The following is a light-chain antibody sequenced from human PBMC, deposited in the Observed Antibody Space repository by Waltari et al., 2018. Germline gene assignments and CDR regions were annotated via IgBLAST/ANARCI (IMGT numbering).Light chain of an antibody. CDR1: STDIGGYNY. Sequence: QSALTQPASVSGSPGQSITISCTGPSTDIGGYNYVSWYQQHPGKAPELIIFEVTNRPSGVSHRFSGSKSANTASLTISALQADDEADYYCSSYSYSSGTLVIFGGGTRLTVL. CDR2: EVT. V-gene: IGLV2-14*01. CDR3: SSYSYSSGTLVI. J-gene: IGLJ2*01.